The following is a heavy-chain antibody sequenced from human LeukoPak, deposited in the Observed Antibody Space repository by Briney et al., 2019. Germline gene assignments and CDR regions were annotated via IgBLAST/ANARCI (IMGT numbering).Heavy chain of an antibody. J-gene: IGHJ3*02. CDR2: ISWNSGSI. CDR3: AKDSGSGGNAFDI. Sequence: PGRSLRLSCAASRFTFDDYAMHWVRQAPGKGLEWVSGISWNSGSIGYADSVKGRFTISRDNAKNSLYLHMNSLSAEDTALYYCAKDSGSGGNAFDIWGQGTMVTVSS. V-gene: IGHV3-9*01. CDR1: RFTFDDYA. D-gene: IGHD1-26*01.